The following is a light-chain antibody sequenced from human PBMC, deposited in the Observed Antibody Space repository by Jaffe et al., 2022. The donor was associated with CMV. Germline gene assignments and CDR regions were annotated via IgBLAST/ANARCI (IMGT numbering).Light chain of an antibody. CDR3: QQYSGYPWT. CDR1: QSISSW. V-gene: IGKV1-5*03. CDR2: KAS. Sequence: DIQMTQSPSTLSASAGDRVTITCRSSQSISSWLAWYQQKPGKAPKLLIYKASSLESGVPSRFSGSGSGTEFTLTISSLQPDDFATYYCQQYSGYPWTFGQGTKVEIK. J-gene: IGKJ1*01.